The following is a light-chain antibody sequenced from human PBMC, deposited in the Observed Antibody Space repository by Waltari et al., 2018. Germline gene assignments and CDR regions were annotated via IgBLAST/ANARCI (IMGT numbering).Light chain of an antibody. J-gene: IGLJ2*01. CDR1: TLGDKY. Sequence: SYELTQPPSVSVSPGQTASITCSGDTLGDKYACWYQRKPGQSPVLVIYQDTKRPSGIPERFSGSNSGNTATLTISGTQAMDEADYYCQAWDISTADVVFGGGTKLTVL. CDR3: QAWDISTADVV. V-gene: IGLV3-1*01. CDR2: QDT.